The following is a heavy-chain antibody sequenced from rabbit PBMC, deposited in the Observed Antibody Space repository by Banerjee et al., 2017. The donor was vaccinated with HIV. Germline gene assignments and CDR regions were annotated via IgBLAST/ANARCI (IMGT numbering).Heavy chain of an antibody. CDR3: ARSYGSGSAFNL. J-gene: IGHJ4*01. Sequence: QSLEESGGGLVKPGGTLTLTCKASGFSLSSYYMCWVRQAPGKGLEWIACIYTSSGSTYYASWAKGRFTISKTSSTTVTLQMTSLTAADTATYFCARSYGSGSAFNLWGPGTLV. D-gene: IGHD5-1*01. V-gene: IGHV1S40*01. CDR1: GFSLSSYY. CDR2: IYTSSGST.